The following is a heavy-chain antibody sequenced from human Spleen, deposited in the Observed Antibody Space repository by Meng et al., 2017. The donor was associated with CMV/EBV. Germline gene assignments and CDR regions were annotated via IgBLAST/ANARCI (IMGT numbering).Heavy chain of an antibody. CDR2: IYYSGST. Sequence: SETLSLTCTVSGGSVSSGSYYWSWIRQPPGKGLEWIGYIYYSGSTNYNPSLKSRVTISVDTSKNQFSLKLSSVTAADTAVYYCARVGEDYDFWSGSNNGFDPWGQGTLVTVSS. D-gene: IGHD3-3*01. CDR3: ARVGEDYDFWSGSNNGFDP. V-gene: IGHV4-61*01. J-gene: IGHJ5*02. CDR1: GGSVSSGSYY.